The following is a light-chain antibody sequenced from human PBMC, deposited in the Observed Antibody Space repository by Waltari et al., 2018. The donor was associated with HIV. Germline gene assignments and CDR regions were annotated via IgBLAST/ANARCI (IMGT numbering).Light chain of an antibody. V-gene: IGKV4-1*01. CDR2: WAS. J-gene: IGKJ4*01. CDR3: QQYYSTPLT. Sequence: DIVMTQSPDSLAVSLGEIATINCESSQSVLYSPNNKNYLAWYQQKPGQPPKLLLYWASTREAAVPDRFSGSGSGTDFTLTISSLQAEDVAVYYCQQYYSTPLTFGGGTKVEIK. CDR1: QSVLYSPNNKNY.